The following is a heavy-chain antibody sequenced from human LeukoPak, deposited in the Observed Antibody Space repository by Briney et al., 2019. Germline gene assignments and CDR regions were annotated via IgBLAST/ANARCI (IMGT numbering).Heavy chain of an antibody. CDR1: GYSLPNYW. CDR3: ATSSASRSSDYYDY. D-gene: IGHD6-6*01. CDR2: IFPRDYDT. V-gene: IGHV5-51*01. Sequence: GESLNISCKASGYSLPNYWLGWARQVPGKGPEWIGTIFPRDYDTRHTPSLQGQVTMSADSSSRTPSLQWLRLRAPDTDMYYCATSSASRSSDYYDYWGQGTLVTVSS. J-gene: IGHJ4*02.